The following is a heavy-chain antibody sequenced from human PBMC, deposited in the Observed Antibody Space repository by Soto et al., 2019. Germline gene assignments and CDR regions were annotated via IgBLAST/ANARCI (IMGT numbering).Heavy chain of an antibody. J-gene: IGHJ6*02. CDR1: GFSFSSYA. CDR2: MSYDGDNK. CDR3: ARGLVRGVFYFGIDV. D-gene: IGHD3-10*01. V-gene: IGHV3-30-3*01. Sequence: PGGSLRLSCAASGFSFSSYAMHWVRQAPGEGLEWVAVMSYDGDNKYNADSVKGRFTISRDNSKNTLYLQMNSLRAEDTAVYYCARGLVRGVFYFGIDVWGQGTTVTVSS.